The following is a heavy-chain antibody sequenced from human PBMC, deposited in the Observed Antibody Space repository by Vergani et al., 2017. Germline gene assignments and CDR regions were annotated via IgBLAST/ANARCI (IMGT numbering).Heavy chain of an antibody. D-gene: IGHD3-10*02. CDR2: IYYSGST. V-gene: IGHV4-39*07. CDR3: ARPVRGVMNENXFDP. CDR1: GGSISSSSYY. Sequence: QLQLQESGPGLVKPSETLSLTCTVSGGSISSSSYYWGWIRQPPGKGLEWIGSIYYSGSTYYNPALKSRVTISVDTSKNQFSLKLSSVTAADTAVYYCARPVRGVMNENXFDPWGQGTLVTVSS. J-gene: IGHJ5*02.